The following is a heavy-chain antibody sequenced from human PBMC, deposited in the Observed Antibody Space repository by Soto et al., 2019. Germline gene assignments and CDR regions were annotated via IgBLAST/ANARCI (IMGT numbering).Heavy chain of an antibody. Sequence: GGSQRLSCAASGFTFSSYAMSWVRQAPGKGLEWVSAISGSGGSTYYADSVKGRFTISRDNSKNTLYLQMNSLRAEDTAVYYCARVRRGEPAYYFDYWGQGTLVTVSS. CDR1: GFTFSSYA. CDR2: ISGSGGST. CDR3: ARVRRGEPAYYFDY. J-gene: IGHJ4*02. V-gene: IGHV3-23*01. D-gene: IGHD3-16*01.